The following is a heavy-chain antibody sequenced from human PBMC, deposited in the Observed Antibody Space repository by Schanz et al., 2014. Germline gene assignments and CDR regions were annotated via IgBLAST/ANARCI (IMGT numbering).Heavy chain of an antibody. CDR3: AREFPYVSGSYYKGFGY. J-gene: IGHJ4*02. V-gene: IGHV3-48*01. Sequence: EVQLVESGGGSLQPGGSLRLSCTASGFPFSRFSMIWVRQAPGKGLEWLAYISGGSNAIYYADSVKGRFTISRDNSKNSLYLQMNILRAEDTALYYCAREFPYVSGSYYKGFGYWGQGTLVTVSS. D-gene: IGHD3-10*01. CDR2: ISGGSNAI. CDR1: GFPFSRFS.